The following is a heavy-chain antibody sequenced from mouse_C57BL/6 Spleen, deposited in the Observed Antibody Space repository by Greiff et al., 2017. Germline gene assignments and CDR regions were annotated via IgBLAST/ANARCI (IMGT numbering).Heavy chain of an antibody. J-gene: IGHJ2*01. V-gene: IGHV1-5*01. Sequence: EVQLQQSGTVLARPGASVKMSCKTSGYTFTSYWMHWVRQRPGQGLEWIGAIDPGNSDTSYNQTFKGKAKLTAVTSASTSYMELSSLTNEESAVYYCTRHDGYFDYWGQGTTLTVSS. D-gene: IGHD2-3*01. CDR2: IDPGNSDT. CDR3: TRHDGYFDY. CDR1: GYTFTSYW.